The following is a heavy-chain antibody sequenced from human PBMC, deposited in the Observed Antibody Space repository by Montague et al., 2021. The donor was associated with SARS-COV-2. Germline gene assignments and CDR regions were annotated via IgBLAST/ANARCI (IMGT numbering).Heavy chain of an antibody. D-gene: IGHD2-15*01. J-gene: IGHJ6*02. CDR2: TNDSGRT. CDR3: ARGYCSGSGCYYYYGMDV. Sequence: SETLSLTCAVYGGSFSGYYWSWIRQPPGRGLEWIGETNDSGRTNXNPSLKGRVTISVDTSKNQFSPRLSSVTAAETAVYYCARGYCSGSGCYYYYGMDVWGQGTTVTVSS. CDR1: GGSFSGYY. V-gene: IGHV4-34*01.